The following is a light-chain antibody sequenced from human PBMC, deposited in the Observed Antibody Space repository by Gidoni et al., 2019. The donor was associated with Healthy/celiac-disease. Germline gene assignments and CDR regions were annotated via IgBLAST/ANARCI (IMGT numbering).Light chain of an antibody. CDR2: LGS. CDR3: MQALQTIT. CDR1: QSLLHSNGYNY. J-gene: IGKJ5*01. V-gene: IGKV2-28*01. Sequence: DIVMTQSPLSLPVTPGEPASISCRSSQSLLHSNGYNYLDWYLQKPGQSPQPLIYLGSNRASGVPDRFSGSGSGTDFTLKISRVEAEDVGVYYCMQALQTITFGQGTRLEIK.